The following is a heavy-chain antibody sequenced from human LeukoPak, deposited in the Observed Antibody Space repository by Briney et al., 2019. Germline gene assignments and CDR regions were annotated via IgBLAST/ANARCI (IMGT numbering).Heavy chain of an antibody. Sequence: AASVKVSCKASGYTFTGYYMHWVRQAPGQGLEWMGWINPNSGGTNYAQKFQGRVTMTRDTSISTAYMELSRLRSDDTAVYYCVKRSTLIPDFDYWGQGTLVTVSS. CDR3: VKRSTLIPDFDY. V-gene: IGHV1-2*02. CDR1: GYTFTGYY. J-gene: IGHJ4*02. CDR2: INPNSGGT. D-gene: IGHD3-16*01.